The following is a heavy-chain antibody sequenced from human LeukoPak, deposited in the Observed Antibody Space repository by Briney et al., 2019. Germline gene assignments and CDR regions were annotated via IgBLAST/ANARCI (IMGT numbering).Heavy chain of an antibody. CDR1: GFTFSSYG. D-gene: IGHD6-13*01. Sequence: GGSLRLSCAASGFTFSSYGRDWVRQAPGKGLEWVAFIRYDGSNKYYADSVKGRFTISRDNSKNTLYLQMNSLRGADTAVYYCAKDLGIAGHYWGQGTLVTVSS. J-gene: IGHJ4*02. V-gene: IGHV3-30*02. CDR2: IRYDGSNK. CDR3: AKDLGIAGHY.